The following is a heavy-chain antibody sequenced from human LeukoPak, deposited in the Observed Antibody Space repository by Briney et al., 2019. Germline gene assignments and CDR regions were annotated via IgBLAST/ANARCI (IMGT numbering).Heavy chain of an antibody. CDR1: GFTVSSNY. Sequence: GGSLRLSCAASGFTVSSNYMSWVRQAPGKGLEWVSYISSSGSTTYYADSVKGRFTISRDNAKNSLYLQMISLRSEDTAFYYCARVEGFIDYWGQGTLVTVSS. J-gene: IGHJ4*02. CDR3: ARVEGFIDY. CDR2: ISSSGSTT. V-gene: IGHV3-11*04. D-gene: IGHD3-16*02.